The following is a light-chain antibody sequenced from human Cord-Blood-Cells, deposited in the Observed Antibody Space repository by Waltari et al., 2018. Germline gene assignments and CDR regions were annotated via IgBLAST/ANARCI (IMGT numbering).Light chain of an antibody. CDR3: QKYNSAPPT. J-gene: IGKJ1*01. V-gene: IGKV1-27*01. Sequence: IQMTQSPSPLSASVGDRVTITCRASQGISNYLAWYQQKPGKVPKLLSYAASTLQSGVPSRFSGSGAGTDFTLTISSLQPEDVATYYCQKYNSAPPTFGQGTKVEIK. CDR2: AAS. CDR1: QGISNY.